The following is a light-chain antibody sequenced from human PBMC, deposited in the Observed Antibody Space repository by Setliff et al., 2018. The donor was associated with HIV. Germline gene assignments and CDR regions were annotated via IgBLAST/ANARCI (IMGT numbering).Light chain of an antibody. Sequence: QSALTQPPSASGSPGQSVTISCTGTSSDVGGFNYVSWYQQHPDKAPKLLIYEVTKRPSGVPDRFSGSKSGNTASLTVSGLQAEDEADYYCCSFEAYSYNYVFGTGTKVTVL. J-gene: IGLJ1*01. V-gene: IGLV2-8*01. CDR1: SSDVGGFNY. CDR2: EVT. CDR3: CSFEAYSYNYV.